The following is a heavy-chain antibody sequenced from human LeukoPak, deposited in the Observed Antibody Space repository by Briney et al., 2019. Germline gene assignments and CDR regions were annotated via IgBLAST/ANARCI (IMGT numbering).Heavy chain of an antibody. Sequence: ASVKVSCKASGYTFTGYYMHWVRQAPGQGLEWMGWINPNSGGTNYAQKFQGRVTMTRDTSISTAYMELSRLRSGDTAIYYCARRYCSSTSCYESWFDPWGQGTLVTVSS. CDR2: INPNSGGT. V-gene: IGHV1-2*02. D-gene: IGHD2-2*01. CDR1: GYTFTGYY. CDR3: ARRYCSSTSCYESWFDP. J-gene: IGHJ5*02.